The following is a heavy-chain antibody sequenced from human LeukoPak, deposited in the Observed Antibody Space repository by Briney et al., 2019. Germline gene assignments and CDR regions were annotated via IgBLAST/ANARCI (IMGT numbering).Heavy chain of an antibody. V-gene: IGHV1-18*01. Sequence: ASVKVSCKASGCTFTSYGISWVRQAPGQGLEWMGWISAYNGNTNYAQKLQGRVTMTTDTSTSTAYMELRSLRSDDTAVYYCARETYCSSTSCYSYWGQGTLVTVSS. CDR3: ARETYCSSTSCYSY. CDR1: GCTFTSYG. D-gene: IGHD2-2*01. CDR2: ISAYNGNT. J-gene: IGHJ4*02.